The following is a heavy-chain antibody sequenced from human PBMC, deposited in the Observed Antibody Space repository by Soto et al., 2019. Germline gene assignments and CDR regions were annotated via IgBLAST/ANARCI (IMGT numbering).Heavy chain of an antibody. D-gene: IGHD6-19*01. Sequence: EVQLVESGGGSVQPGGSLRLSCPSSGFTFSGFWMHWVRQGPGMGLVWVSGIKSDGTNTAYADSVRGRFTISRDNAKDTLYLQMNSLRAEDTAVYYCVRDGWAVAENWGQGTLVTVSS. CDR2: IKSDGTNT. J-gene: IGHJ4*02. V-gene: IGHV3-74*01. CDR3: VRDGWAVAEN. CDR1: GFTFSGFW.